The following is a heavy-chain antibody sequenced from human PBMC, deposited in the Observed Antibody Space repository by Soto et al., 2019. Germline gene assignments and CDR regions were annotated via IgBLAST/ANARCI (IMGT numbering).Heavy chain of an antibody. CDR3: ARDNVDSSGYYAQPDY. Sequence: EVQLVESGGGLVKPGGSLRLSCAASGFTFSSYSMNWVRQAPGKGLEWVSSISSSSSYIYYADSVKGRFTISRDNAKNSLYLQMNSLRAEDTAVYYCARDNVDSSGYYAQPDYWGQGTLVTVSS. V-gene: IGHV3-21*01. D-gene: IGHD3-22*01. J-gene: IGHJ4*02. CDR2: ISSSSSYI. CDR1: GFTFSSYS.